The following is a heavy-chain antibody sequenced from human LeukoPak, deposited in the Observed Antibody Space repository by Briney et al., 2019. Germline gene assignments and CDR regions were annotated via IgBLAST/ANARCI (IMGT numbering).Heavy chain of an antibody. Sequence: PGRSLRLSCAASGFTFSSYGMHWVRQAPGKGLEWVAFIRYDGSNKYYADSVKGRFTISGDNSKNTLYLQMNSLRAEDTAVYYCAKDRATHCSSTSCYSGPDYWGQGTLVTVSS. CDR3: AKDRATHCSSTSCYSGPDY. J-gene: IGHJ4*02. D-gene: IGHD2-2*01. CDR1: GFTFSSYG. CDR2: IRYDGSNK. V-gene: IGHV3-30*02.